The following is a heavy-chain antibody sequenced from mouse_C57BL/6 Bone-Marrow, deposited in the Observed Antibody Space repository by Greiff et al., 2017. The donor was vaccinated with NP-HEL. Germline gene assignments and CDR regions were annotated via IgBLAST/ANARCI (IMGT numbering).Heavy chain of an antibody. J-gene: IGHJ2*01. CDR2: IDPENGDT. Sequence: VQLQQSGAELVRPGASVKLSCTASGFNIKDDYMHWVKQRPEQGLEWIGWIDPENGDTEYASKFQGKATITADTSSNTAYLQLSSLTSEDTAVYYCTTSGSSDYGGQGTTLTVSS. D-gene: IGHD1-1*01. CDR1: GFNIKDDY. CDR3: TTSGSSDY. V-gene: IGHV14-4*01.